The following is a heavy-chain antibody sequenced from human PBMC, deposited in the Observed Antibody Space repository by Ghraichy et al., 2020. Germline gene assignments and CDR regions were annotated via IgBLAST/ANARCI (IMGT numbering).Heavy chain of an antibody. V-gene: IGHV3-43*01. J-gene: IGHJ4*02. CDR2: ITSDGGIT. Sequence: LSLTCAASGFSFDDYSMHWVRQTPGKGLEWVSLITSDGGITFYADSVKGRFTISRDNSKKSLYLQMNSLRTEDTALYYCAKELGEWGQGTLVTVSS. CDR3: AKELGE. CDR1: GFSFDDYS.